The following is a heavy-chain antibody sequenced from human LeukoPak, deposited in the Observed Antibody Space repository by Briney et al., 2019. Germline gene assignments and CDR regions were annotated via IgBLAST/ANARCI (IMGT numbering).Heavy chain of an antibody. D-gene: IGHD6-13*01. CDR2: ISWNSASI. J-gene: IGHJ5*02. CDR3: AKDNSWSPRDGWFDP. Sequence: PGGSLRLSCAASGFSFNEYAIHWVRQAPGKGLEWVVGISWNSASIGYADSVKGRFTISRDNAKNSLYLQMNSLRAEDTALYYCAKDNSWSPRDGWFDPWGQGTLVTVSS. CDR1: GFSFNEYA. V-gene: IGHV3-9*01.